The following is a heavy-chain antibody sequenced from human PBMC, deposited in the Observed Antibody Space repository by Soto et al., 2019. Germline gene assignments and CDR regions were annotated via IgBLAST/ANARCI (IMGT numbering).Heavy chain of an antibody. CDR2: ISSSSSYI. J-gene: IGHJ6*02. V-gene: IGHV3-21*01. Sequence: EVQLVESGGGLVKPGGSLRLSCAASGFTFSSYSMNWVRQAPGTGLEWVSSISSSSSYIYYADSVKGRFTISRDNAKNSLYLQMNSLRAEDTAVYYCASVNVLLWFGEYNYGMDVWGQGTTVTVSS. CDR3: ASVNVLLWFGEYNYGMDV. CDR1: GFTFSSYS. D-gene: IGHD3-10*01.